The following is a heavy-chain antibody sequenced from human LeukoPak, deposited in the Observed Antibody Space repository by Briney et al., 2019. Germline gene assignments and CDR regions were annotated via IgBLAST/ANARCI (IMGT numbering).Heavy chain of an antibody. D-gene: IGHD6-19*01. CDR3: ARPGIAVAGGYYFDY. CDR2: IIPIFGTA. CDR1: GGTFSSYA. J-gene: IGHJ4*02. Sequence: SVKVSCKASGGTFSSYAISWVRQAPGQGLEWMGGIIPIFGTANYAQKLQGRVTMTTDTSTSTAYMELRSLRSDDTAVYYCARPGIAVAGGYYFDYWGQGTLVTVSS. V-gene: IGHV1-69*05.